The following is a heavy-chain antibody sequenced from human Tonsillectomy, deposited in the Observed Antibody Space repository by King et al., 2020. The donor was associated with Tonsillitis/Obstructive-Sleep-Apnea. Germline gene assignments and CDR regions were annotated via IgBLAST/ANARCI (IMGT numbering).Heavy chain of an antibody. Sequence: QLQESGPGLVKPSETLSLTCTVSGDSISSYYWSWIRQPPGKGLECIGYIHHTGSTNYNPSLKSRVTISVDASENQFSLRLRSVTAADTAVYYCARVSCSGGSCNDDYYYGMDVWGQGTTVTVSS. CDR1: GDSISSYY. J-gene: IGHJ6*02. V-gene: IGHV4-59*01. CDR3: ARVSCSGGSCNDDYYYGMDV. D-gene: IGHD2-15*01. CDR2: IHHTGST.